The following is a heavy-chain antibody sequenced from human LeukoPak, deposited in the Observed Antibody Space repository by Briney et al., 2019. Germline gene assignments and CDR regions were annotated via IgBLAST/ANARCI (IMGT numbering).Heavy chain of an antibody. CDR2: ISAYNGNT. Sequence: GASVKVSCKASGYTFTSYGISWVRQAPGQGLEWMGWISAYNGNTNYAQKLQGRVTMTTDTSTSTAYMELRSLRSDDTAVYYCARDLGMVRGVMNWFDPWGQGTLVTVSS. CDR1: GYTFTSYG. D-gene: IGHD3-10*01. CDR3: ARDLGMVRGVMNWFDP. V-gene: IGHV1-18*04. J-gene: IGHJ5*02.